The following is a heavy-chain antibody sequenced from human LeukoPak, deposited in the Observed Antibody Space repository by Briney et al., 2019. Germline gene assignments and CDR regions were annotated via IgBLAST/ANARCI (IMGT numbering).Heavy chain of an antibody. CDR1: GFTLSSYA. D-gene: IGHD4-17*01. J-gene: IGHJ4*02. CDR3: ASIRLPYFDY. CDR2: ISGSGGST. V-gene: IGHV3-23*01. Sequence: GGSLRLSCAASGFTLSSYAMSWVRQAPGKGREWVSAISGSGGSTYYADSVKGRFTISRDNSKNTLYLQMNSLRAEDTAVYYCASIRLPYFDYWGQGTLVTVSS.